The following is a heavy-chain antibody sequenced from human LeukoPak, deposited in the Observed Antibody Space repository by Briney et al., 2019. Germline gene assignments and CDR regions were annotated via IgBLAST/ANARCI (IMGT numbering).Heavy chain of an antibody. CDR2: VSDSGDNT. CDR1: GFRFSSYA. J-gene: IGHJ4*02. Sequence: PGGSLRLSCAVSGFRFSSYAMSWVRQAPGKGLEWVAVVSDSGDNTHYVNSVKGRFTISRDNSKNTLYLLMNSLRAEDTAVYYCAKNPRYSSGWYYFDYWGQGTLVTVSS. V-gene: IGHV3-23*01. CDR3: AKNPRYSSGWYYFDY. D-gene: IGHD6-19*01.